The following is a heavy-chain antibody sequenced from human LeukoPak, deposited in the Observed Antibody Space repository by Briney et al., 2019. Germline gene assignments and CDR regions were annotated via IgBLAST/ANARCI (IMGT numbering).Heavy chain of an antibody. CDR1: GGSISSGDYY. CDR2: INHSGST. J-gene: IGHJ4*02. Sequence: SQTLSLTCTVSGGSISSGDYYCNWIRQPPGKGLEWIGEINHSGSTNYNPSLKSRVSISVDTSKNQFFLKLSSVTAADTAVYYCARRSEYSSSSGLRDYWGQGTLVTVSS. CDR3: ARRSEYSSSSGLRDY. D-gene: IGHD6-6*01. V-gene: IGHV4-30-4*08.